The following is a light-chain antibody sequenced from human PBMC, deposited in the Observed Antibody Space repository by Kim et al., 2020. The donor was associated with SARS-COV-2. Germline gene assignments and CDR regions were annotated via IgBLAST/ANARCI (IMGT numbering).Light chain of an antibody. CDR3: SAWDNSLRAVL. J-gene: IGLJ2*01. CDR2: KIN. CDR1: PSNIGVYS. V-gene: IGLV1-47*01. Sequence: PSVTLTCSRPPSNIGVYSVFWYQHLPGPPPKLLISKINQRPSGVPDRFSGSRSDPSASLAISGLRSEDEGDYYCSAWDNSLRAVLFGGGTQLPVL.